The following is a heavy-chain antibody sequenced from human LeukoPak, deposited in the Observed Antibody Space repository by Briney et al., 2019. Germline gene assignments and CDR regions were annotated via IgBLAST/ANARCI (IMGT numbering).Heavy chain of an antibody. CDR2: ISYDGSNK. Sequence: GRSLRLSCAASGFTFSSYAMHWVRQAPGKGLEWVAVISYDGSNKYYADSVKGRFTIPRDNSKNTLYLQVNSLRAEDTVVYYCAKDTCGGYSSSWYLGYWGQGTLVTVSS. CDR3: AKDTCGGYSSSWYLGY. V-gene: IGHV3-30-3*01. CDR1: GFTFSSYA. J-gene: IGHJ4*02. D-gene: IGHD6-13*01.